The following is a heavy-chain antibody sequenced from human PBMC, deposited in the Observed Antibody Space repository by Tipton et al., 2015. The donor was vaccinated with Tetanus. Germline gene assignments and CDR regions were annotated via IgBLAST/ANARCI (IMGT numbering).Heavy chain of an antibody. Sequence: LRLSCTVSGGSISNSNFYWRWIRQPQGKGLEWIGEISPSGNTNYNPSLKSHVTLSANTSRNQFSLTLSSVTAADTAVYYCARGSGWADFWGQGTQVTVSS. J-gene: IGHJ4*02. CDR3: ARGSGWADF. CDR2: ISPSGNT. CDR1: GGSISNSNFY. V-gene: IGHV4-39*07. D-gene: IGHD6-19*01.